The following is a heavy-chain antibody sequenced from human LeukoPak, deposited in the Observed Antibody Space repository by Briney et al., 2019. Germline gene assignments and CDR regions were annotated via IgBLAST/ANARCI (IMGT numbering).Heavy chain of an antibody. CDR1: GFTFSNYW. CDR2: IKEDGSAK. J-gene: IGHJ3*02. D-gene: IGHD3-22*01. CDR3: ARPSYYYDSSGSVSGAFDI. V-gene: IGHV3-7*04. Sequence: GGSLRLSCAASGFTFSNYWMNWVRQAPGKGLEWVANIKEDGSAKYYVDSVKGRFTISRDNAKNSLYLQMNSLRAEDTAVYYCARPSYYYDSSGSVSGAFDIWGQGTMVTVSS.